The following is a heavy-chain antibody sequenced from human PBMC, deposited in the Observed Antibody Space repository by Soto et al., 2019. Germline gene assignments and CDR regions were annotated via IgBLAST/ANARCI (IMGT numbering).Heavy chain of an antibody. Sequence: QVQLQESGPGLVKPSQTLSLSCTVSGGSMSSRGYYWNWIRQHPGKGLEWIGYIYYTGSTYYNPSLRGRVSISVDKSQNQMSLQLTSVTAADTAVFYCAPGRMEKVGSGPFLWGSSRDSDFYFYPVDVWGQGTTVTVSS. J-gene: IGHJ6*02. D-gene: IGHD3-16*01. V-gene: IGHV4-31*03. CDR2: IYYTGST. CDR3: APGRMEKVGSGPFLWGSSRDSDFYFYPVDV. CDR1: GGSMSSRGYY.